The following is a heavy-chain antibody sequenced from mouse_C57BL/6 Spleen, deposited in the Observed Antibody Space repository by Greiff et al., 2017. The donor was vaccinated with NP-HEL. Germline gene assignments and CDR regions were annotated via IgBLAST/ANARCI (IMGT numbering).Heavy chain of an antibody. CDR3: ARRREGPLYAMDY. Sequence: QVQLQQPGAELVKPGASVKLSCKASGYTFTSYWMHWVKQRPGQGLEWIGMIHPNSGSTNYNEKFKSKATLTVDKSSSTAYMQLSSLTSEDSAVYHCARRREGPLYAMDYWGQGTSVTVSS. CDR1: GYTFTSYW. D-gene: IGHD3-3*01. V-gene: IGHV1-64*01. J-gene: IGHJ4*01. CDR2: IHPNSGST.